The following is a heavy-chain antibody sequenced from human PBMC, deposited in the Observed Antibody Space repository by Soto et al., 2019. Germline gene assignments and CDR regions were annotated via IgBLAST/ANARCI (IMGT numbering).Heavy chain of an antibody. CDR3: ARGYGGSPTGAPNFLDY. Sequence: SETLSLTCAVYGGSFSGYYCSWIRQPPGKGLEWIGEINHSGSTNYNPSLKSRVTISVDTSKNQYSLKLSSVTAADTAVYYCARGYGGSPTGAPNFLDYWGQGTLVTVSS. V-gene: IGHV4-34*01. CDR2: INHSGST. CDR1: GGSFSGYY. D-gene: IGHD1-26*01. J-gene: IGHJ4*02.